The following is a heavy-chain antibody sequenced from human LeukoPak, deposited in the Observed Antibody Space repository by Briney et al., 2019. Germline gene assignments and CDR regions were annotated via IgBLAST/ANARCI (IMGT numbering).Heavy chain of an antibody. J-gene: IGHJ4*02. V-gene: IGHV3-21*01. CDR2: ISSSSSYI. D-gene: IGHD3-3*01. Sequence: GGALRLSCAASGFTFSSYSTNWGRHAPGKGLEWVSSISSSSSYIYYADSVKGRFTISRDNAKNSLYLQMNRLRALGTPVYYCARGVRFLEWLDYWGQGTLVTVSS. CDR3: ARGVRFLEWLDY. CDR1: GFTFSSYS.